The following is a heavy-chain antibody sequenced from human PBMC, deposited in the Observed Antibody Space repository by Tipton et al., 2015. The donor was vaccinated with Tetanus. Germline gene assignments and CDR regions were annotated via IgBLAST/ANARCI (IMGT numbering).Heavy chain of an antibody. CDR2: MNPNSGNT. Sequence: QLVQSGAEVKKPGASVKVSCKASGYTFTSYDIHWVRQVTGQGLEWMGWMNPNSGNTGYAQKFQGRVTMTRNTSISTAYMELSCLSSGDTAVYYCARGLRPGQQGLGRQYYFDYWGQGTLVTVSS. J-gene: IGHJ4*02. V-gene: IGHV1-8*01. D-gene: IGHD6-19*01. CDR3: ARGLRPGQQGLGRQYYFDY. CDR1: GYTFTSYD.